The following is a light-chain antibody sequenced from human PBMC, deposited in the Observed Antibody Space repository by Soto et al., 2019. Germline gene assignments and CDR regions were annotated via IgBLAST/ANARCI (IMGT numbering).Light chain of an antibody. V-gene: IGLV2-14*01. CDR1: SSDVGGYSY. CDR3: SSYTNSDTWV. CDR2: EVI. Sequence: QSALTQPASVSGSPGQSITTSCTGSSSDVGGYSYVSWYQQYPGKAPKLMIYEVINRPSGVSNRFSGSKSGNTASLTISGLQADDEADYYCSSYTNSDTWVFGGGTKVTVL. J-gene: IGLJ3*02.